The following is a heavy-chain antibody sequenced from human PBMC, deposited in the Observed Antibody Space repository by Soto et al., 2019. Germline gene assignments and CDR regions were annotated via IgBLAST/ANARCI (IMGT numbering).Heavy chain of an antibody. J-gene: IGHJ6*02. CDR1: GFNFSSYS. CDR3: VRDGWDGYNFGLDV. CDR2: IGTTSKYI. D-gene: IGHD5-12*01. V-gene: IGHV3-21*01. Sequence: EVQLVESGGGLVKPGGSLRLSCVASGFNFSSYSMNWVRQAPGKGLEWVSSIGTTSKYIYYADSVKGRFTISRDNAKNSLYLQMNSLRAEDTSVYHCVRDGWDGYNFGLDVWGHGTTVTVSS.